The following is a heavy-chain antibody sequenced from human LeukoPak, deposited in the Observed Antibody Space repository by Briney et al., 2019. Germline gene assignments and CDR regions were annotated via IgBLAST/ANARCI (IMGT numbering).Heavy chain of an antibody. CDR2: IKQDGSEK. V-gene: IGHV3-7*04. D-gene: IGHD5-12*01. CDR1: GFAFSSYW. J-gene: IGHJ4*02. Sequence: GGSLRLSCEASGFAFSSYWMSWVRQAPGKGLEWVANIKQDGSEKYYVDSVKGRFTISRDNAKNSLYLQMNSLRAEDTAVYYCARVGSVSSGYAFDYWGQGTLVTVSS. CDR3: ARVGSVSSGYAFDY.